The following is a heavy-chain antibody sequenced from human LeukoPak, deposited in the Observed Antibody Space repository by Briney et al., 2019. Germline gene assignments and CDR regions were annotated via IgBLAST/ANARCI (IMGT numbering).Heavy chain of an antibody. D-gene: IGHD6-13*01. J-gene: IGHJ3*02. V-gene: IGHV1-46*01. Sequence: GASVKVSCKASGYTFTSYYMHWVRQAPGQGLEWMGIINPSGGSTSYAQKFQGRVTMTRDTSTSTVYMELSSLRSEDTAVYYCARFRGSSWSTGGAFDIWGQGTMVTVSS. CDR1: GYTFTSYY. CDR3: ARFRGSSWSTGGAFDI. CDR2: INPSGGST.